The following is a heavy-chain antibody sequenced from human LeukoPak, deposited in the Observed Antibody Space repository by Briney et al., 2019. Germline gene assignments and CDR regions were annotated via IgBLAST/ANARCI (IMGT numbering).Heavy chain of an antibody. CDR1: GFSLSTSGVG. CDR2: IYWDDDK. V-gene: IGHV2-5*02. CDR3: AHREGYDSSGYHPYFDY. Sequence: SGPTLVKPTQTLTLTCTFSGFSLSTSGVGAGWIRQPPGKALEWLALIYWDDDKRYSPSLKSRLTITKDTSKNQVVLTMTNMDPVDTATYYCAHREGYDSSGYHPYFDYWGQGTLVTVSS. J-gene: IGHJ4*02. D-gene: IGHD3-22*01.